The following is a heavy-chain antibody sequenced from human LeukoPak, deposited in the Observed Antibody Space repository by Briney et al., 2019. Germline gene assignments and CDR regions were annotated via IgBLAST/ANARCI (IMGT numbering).Heavy chain of an antibody. V-gene: IGHV4-39*07. Sequence: SETLSLTCTVSGDSISSTTSYWGWIRQPPGKGMEWIGNIYYTGRTYDNPSLKSRVTISVDTSKNQFSLTLSSVTAADTAVYYCARVEKYTSSGPTDPWGQGTLVTVSS. CDR1: GDSISSTTSY. CDR3: ARVEKYTSSGPTDP. D-gene: IGHD6-13*01. CDR2: IYYTGRT. J-gene: IGHJ5*01.